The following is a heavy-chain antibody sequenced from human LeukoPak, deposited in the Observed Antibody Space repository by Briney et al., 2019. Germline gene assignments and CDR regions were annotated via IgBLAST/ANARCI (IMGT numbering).Heavy chain of an antibody. J-gene: IGHJ4*02. CDR2: ISAYNGNT. CDR3: ARVRGMVGGGYFDY. CDR1: GYTFTSYG. D-gene: IGHD4-23*01. V-gene: IGHV1-18*01. Sequence: ASVKVSCNASGYTFTSYGISWVRQAPGQGLEWMGWISAYNGNTNYAQKLQGRVTMTTDTSTSTAYMELWSLRSDDTAVYYCARVRGMVGGGYFDYWGQGTLVTVSS.